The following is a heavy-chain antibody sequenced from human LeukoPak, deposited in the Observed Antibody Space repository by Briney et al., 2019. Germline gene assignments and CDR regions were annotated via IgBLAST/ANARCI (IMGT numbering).Heavy chain of an antibody. Sequence: GGSLRLSCAASEFTFSSYDMHWVRQAPGKGLEWVALISYNESNTYYADSVKGRFTISRDNSKNTLYLQMNTLRVEDAAVYYCAKDRWIPFDYWGQGTLVTVSS. D-gene: IGHD2-2*03. CDR2: ISYNESNT. J-gene: IGHJ4*02. V-gene: IGHV3-30*18. CDR1: EFTFSSYD. CDR3: AKDRWIPFDY.